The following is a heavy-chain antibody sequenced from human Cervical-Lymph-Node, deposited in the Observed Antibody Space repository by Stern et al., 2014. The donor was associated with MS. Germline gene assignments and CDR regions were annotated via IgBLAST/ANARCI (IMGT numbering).Heavy chain of an antibody. Sequence: DQLVESGAEVKKPGASVNVSCKTSGYTFTYYAISWIRQAPGQGLEGVEWISPYNGNTNFVQKLQGRVAMTTDTSTSTAYMELRSLRSDDTAVYYCARDDDYTRRAIDYWGQGTLVTVSS. CDR2: ISPYNGNT. CDR3: ARDDDYTRRAIDY. J-gene: IGHJ4*02. V-gene: IGHV1-18*01. CDR1: GYTFTYYA. D-gene: IGHD4-11*01.